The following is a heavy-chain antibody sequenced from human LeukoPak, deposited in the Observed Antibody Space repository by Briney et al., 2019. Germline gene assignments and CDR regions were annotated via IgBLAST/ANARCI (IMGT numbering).Heavy chain of an antibody. CDR1: GYTFTGYY. CDR3: ARGITTVTTSRGYYYYMDV. D-gene: IGHD4-17*01. V-gene: IGHV1-2*02. J-gene: IGHJ6*03. CDR2: INPNSGGT. Sequence: ASVKVSCKASGYTFTGYYMHWERQAPGQGLEWMGWINPNSGGTNYAQKFQGRVTMTRDTSISTAYMELSRLRSDDTAVYYCARGITTVTTSRGYYYYMDVWGKGTTVTVSS.